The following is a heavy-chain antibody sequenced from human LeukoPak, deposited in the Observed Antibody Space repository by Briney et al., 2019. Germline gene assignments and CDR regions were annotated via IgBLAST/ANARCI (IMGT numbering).Heavy chain of an antibody. V-gene: IGHV4-34*01. J-gene: IGHJ4*02. D-gene: IGHD3-22*01. CDR3: ARGLDYDSSGYIDY. Sequence: SETLSLTCAVYGGSFSGYYWSWIRQPPGKGLEWIGEINHSGSTNYNPSLKSRVTISVDTSKNQFSLKLSSVTAADTAVYRCARGLDYDSSGYIDYWGQGTLVTVSS. CDR1: GGSFSGYY. CDR2: INHSGST.